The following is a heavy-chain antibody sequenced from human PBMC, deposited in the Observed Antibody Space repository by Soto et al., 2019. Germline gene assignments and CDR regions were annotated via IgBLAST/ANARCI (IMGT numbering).Heavy chain of an antibody. CDR3: AKDYDYGDSLPFDY. D-gene: IGHD4-17*01. CDR1: GFSFRDYG. CDR2: IIGIGDTA. J-gene: IGHJ4*02. V-gene: IGHV3-23*01. Sequence: EVQLLEAGGGLVQPGGSLRLSCAASGFSFRDYGMSWVRQAPGKGLEWLSAIIGIGDTAYYADSVRGRFTISRDNSKNTLYLQLNDLGAEDTAIYYCAKDYDYGDSLPFDYWGQGTLVTFSS.